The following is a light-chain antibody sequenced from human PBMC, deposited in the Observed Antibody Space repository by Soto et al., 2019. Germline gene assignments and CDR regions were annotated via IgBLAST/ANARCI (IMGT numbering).Light chain of an antibody. V-gene: IGKV1-5*03. J-gene: IGKJ1*01. Sequence: DIQMTQSPSTLSASVGDRVTITCRASQSISSWLAWYQQKPGQAPKLLIYKASTLQSGVPSRFSGSGSGTEFPIAISSLQPDDSATYYCQQYNDNWTFGQGTKVEIK. CDR2: KAS. CDR1: QSISSW. CDR3: QQYNDNWT.